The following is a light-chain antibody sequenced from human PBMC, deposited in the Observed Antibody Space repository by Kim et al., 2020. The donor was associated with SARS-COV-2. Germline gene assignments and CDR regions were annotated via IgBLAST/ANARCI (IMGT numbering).Light chain of an antibody. CDR1: NIGSKN. CDR2: YDT. V-gene: IGLV3-21*04. J-gene: IGLJ1*01. CDR3: QVWDSNSDHYV. Sequence: APGKTARVTCGGNNIGSKNVHWYQQKPGQAPVLVISYDTDRPSGIPERFSGSNSGNTATLTISRVEAGDEADYYCQVWDSNSDHYVFATGTKVTVL.